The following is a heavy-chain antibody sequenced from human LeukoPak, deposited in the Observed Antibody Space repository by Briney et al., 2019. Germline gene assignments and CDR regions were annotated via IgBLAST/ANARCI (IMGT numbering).Heavy chain of an antibody. CDR3: ARGKYCSSTSCYDGWLGSFDP. D-gene: IGHD2-2*01. CDR2: FYPGDFDT. Sequence: GESLKISCKGSGYSFTSYWIGWVRQMPGKGLGWMGTFYPGDFDTRYSPSFQGQVTISADKSISTAYLQWSSLKASDTAMYYCARGKYCSSTSCYDGWLGSFDPWGQGTLVTVSS. CDR1: GYSFTSYW. J-gene: IGHJ5*02. V-gene: IGHV5-51*01.